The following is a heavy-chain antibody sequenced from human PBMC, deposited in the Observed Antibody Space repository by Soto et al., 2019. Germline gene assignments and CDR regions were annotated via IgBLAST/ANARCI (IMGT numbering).Heavy chain of an antibody. D-gene: IGHD6-19*01. J-gene: IGHJ4*02. CDR2: ISGSGDST. V-gene: IGHV3-23*01. Sequence: EVQLLESGGGLVQPGGSLRLSCAASGFTFSTYAMNWVRQAPGKGLEWVSGISGSGDSTYYGDSVKGRFTVSRDNSKNTLYLQMNSLRAEDTAVFYCAKERSSGWSLDYWGQGTLVTVSS. CDR1: GFTFSTYA. CDR3: AKERSSGWSLDY.